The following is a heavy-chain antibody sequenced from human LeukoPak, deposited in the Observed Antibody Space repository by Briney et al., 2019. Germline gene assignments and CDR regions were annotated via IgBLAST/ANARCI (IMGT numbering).Heavy chain of an antibody. CDR2: IIPIFGTA. D-gene: IGHD1-1*01. J-gene: IGHJ4*02. V-gene: IGHV1-69*06. CDR1: GGTFSSYA. Sequence: ASVKVSCKASGGTFSSYAISWVRQAPGQGLEWMGGIIPIFGTANYAQKFQGRVTITADKSTSTAYMELSSLRSEGTAVYYCARGGLSTALDYWGQGTLVTVSS. CDR3: ARGGLSTALDY.